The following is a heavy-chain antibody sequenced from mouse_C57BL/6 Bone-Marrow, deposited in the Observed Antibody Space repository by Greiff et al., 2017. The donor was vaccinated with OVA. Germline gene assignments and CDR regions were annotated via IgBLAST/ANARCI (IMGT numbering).Heavy chain of an antibody. CDR2: IYPRSGNT. V-gene: IGHV1-81*01. J-gene: IGHJ1*03. CDR1: GYTFTSYG. D-gene: IGHD1-1*01. Sequence: QVQLQQSGAELARPGASVKLSCKASGYTFTSYGISWVKQRTGQGLEWIGEIYPRSGNTYYNEKFKGKATLTADKSSSTAYMELRSLTSEDSAVYFCARVGSSYDWYFDVWGTGTTVTVSS. CDR3: ARVGSSYDWYFDV.